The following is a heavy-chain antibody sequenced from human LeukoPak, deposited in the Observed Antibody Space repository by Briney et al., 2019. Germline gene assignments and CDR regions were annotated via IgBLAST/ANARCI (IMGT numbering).Heavy chain of an antibody. Sequence: ASVKVSCKASGYTFTGYYMHWVRQAPGQGLEWMGIINPSGGSTSYAQKFQGRVAMTRDTSTSTVYMELSSLRSEDTAVYYCARPYYYDSSGYYYDYWGQGTLVTVSS. V-gene: IGHV1-46*01. D-gene: IGHD3-22*01. CDR2: INPSGGST. CDR1: GYTFTGYY. CDR3: ARPYYYDSSGYYYDY. J-gene: IGHJ4*02.